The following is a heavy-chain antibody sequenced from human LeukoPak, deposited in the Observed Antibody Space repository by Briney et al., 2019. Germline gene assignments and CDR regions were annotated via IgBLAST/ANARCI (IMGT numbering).Heavy chain of an antibody. Sequence: PGGSLRLSCAASGFTFSNAWMSLVRQAPGKGLEWVGRIKSKTDGGTTDYAAPVKGRFTISRDDSKNTLYLQMNSLKTEDTAVYYCTTASPICSSTSCYSWYFDLWGRGTLVTVSS. CDR3: TTASPICSSTSCYSWYFDL. CDR2: IKSKTDGGTT. V-gene: IGHV3-15*01. J-gene: IGHJ2*01. D-gene: IGHD2-2*02. CDR1: GFTFSNAW.